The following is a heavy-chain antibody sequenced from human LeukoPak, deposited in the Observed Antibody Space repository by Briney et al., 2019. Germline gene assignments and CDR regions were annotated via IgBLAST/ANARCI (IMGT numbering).Heavy chain of an antibody. Sequence: GGSLRLSCAASGFTFSSYAMHWVRQAPGKGREYVSVISSNGGSTYYANSVEGRFSISRDNTKNTLYLQMGSLRAEDMAVYYCARGGPFQWELLVYWGQGTLVTVSS. CDR3: ARGGPFQWELLVY. J-gene: IGHJ4*02. D-gene: IGHD1-26*01. CDR1: GFTFSSYA. CDR2: ISSNGGST. V-gene: IGHV3-64*01.